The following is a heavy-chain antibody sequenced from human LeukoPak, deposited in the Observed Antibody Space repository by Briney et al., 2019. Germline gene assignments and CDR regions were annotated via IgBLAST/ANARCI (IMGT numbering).Heavy chain of an antibody. CDR3: VRASVDSGGAFDV. Sequence: SETLSLTCTVSGYSISSGYYWGWIRQPPGKGLEWIGSIYHSGSTYYNPSLESRVTTSRDTPKNQFSLTLSSMTAADTATYYCVRASVDSGGAFDVWGQGTVVTVSS. CDR2: IYHSGST. J-gene: IGHJ3*01. D-gene: IGHD5-12*01. CDR1: GYSISSGYY. V-gene: IGHV4-38-2*02.